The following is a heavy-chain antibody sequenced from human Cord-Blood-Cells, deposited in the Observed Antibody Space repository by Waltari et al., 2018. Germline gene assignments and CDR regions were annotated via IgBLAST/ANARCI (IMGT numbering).Heavy chain of an antibody. Sequence: QVQLVESGGGVVQPGRSLRLSCAASGFTFSSYGMPWFRQAPGKGLEWVAVISYDGSNKYYADSVKGRFTISRDNSKNTLYLQMNSLRAEDTAVYYCAKDQDYGYFDYWGQGTLVTVSS. J-gene: IGHJ4*02. CDR1: GFTFSSYG. CDR2: ISYDGSNK. D-gene: IGHD3-10*01. V-gene: IGHV3-30*18. CDR3: AKDQDYGYFDY.